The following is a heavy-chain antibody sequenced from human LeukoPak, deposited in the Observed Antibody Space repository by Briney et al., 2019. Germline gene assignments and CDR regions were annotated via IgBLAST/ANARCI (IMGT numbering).Heavy chain of an antibody. CDR2: INYSGSS. V-gene: IGHV4-59*08. Sequence: PSETLSLTCTVSGGSISGYYWSWIRQPPGKRLEWIAYINYSGSSYYNPSLKSRVTISVDTSKNQFSLKLSSVTAADTAVYYCARHPPGLRYFDPWGQGTLVTVSS. J-gene: IGHJ5*02. D-gene: IGHD3-9*01. CDR3: ARHPPGLRYFDP. CDR1: GGSISGYY.